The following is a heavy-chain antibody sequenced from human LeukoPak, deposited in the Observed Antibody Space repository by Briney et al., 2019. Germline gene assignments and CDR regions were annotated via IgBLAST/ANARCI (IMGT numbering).Heavy chain of an antibody. CDR2: ISGGGSTI. J-gene: IGHJ4*02. V-gene: IGHV3-48*03. CDR3: AREQHGSGTHKCYFDY. CDR1: GFTFSSYE. Sequence: GGSLRLSCEASGFTFSSYEMNWVRQAPGKGLEWVSYISGGGSTIYYADSVKGRFSISRDNAKNSLYLQMNSLRAEDTAVYYCAREQHGSGTHKCYFDYWGQGTLVTVSS. D-gene: IGHD3-10*01.